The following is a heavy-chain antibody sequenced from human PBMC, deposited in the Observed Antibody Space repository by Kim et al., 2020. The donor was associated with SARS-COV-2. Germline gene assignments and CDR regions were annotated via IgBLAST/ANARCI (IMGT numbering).Heavy chain of an antibody. V-gene: IGHV3-43*01. CDR1: GFTFDDYT. J-gene: IGHJ4*02. CDR3: AKDHGYSYGSLFDY. CDR2: ISWDGGST. D-gene: IGHD5-18*01. Sequence: GGSLRLSCAASGFTFDDYTMHWVRQAPGKGLEWVSLISWDGGSTYYADSVKGRFTISRDNSKNSLYLQMNSLRTEDTALYYCAKDHGYSYGSLFDYWGQGTLVTVSS.